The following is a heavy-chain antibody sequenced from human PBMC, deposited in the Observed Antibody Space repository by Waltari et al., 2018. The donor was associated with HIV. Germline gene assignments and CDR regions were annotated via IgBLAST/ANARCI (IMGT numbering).Heavy chain of an antibody. V-gene: IGHV4-38-2*01. J-gene: IGHJ4*02. D-gene: IGHD5-18*01. CDR2: ASRSGST. Sequence: QVQLHESGPGMVKPSETLSLTCAVSGYSISSDYYWGWIRHPPGKGLEWIGSASRSGSTYYSPSLKSRVTISLDTSKNQFSLKLNSVAAADTAVYYCGSGSRRGHSHGIDYWGQGTLVTVSS. CDR3: GSGSRRGHSHGIDY. CDR1: GYSISSDYY.